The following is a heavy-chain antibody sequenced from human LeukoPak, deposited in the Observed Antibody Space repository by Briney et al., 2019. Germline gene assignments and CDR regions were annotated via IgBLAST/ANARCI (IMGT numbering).Heavy chain of an antibody. CDR3: ARGCRTGSYYYYYYMDV. CDR2: ISSSSSYI. V-gene: IGHV3-21*01. D-gene: IGHD3/OR15-3a*01. J-gene: IGHJ6*03. CDR1: GFTFSSYS. Sequence: PGGSLRLSCAASGFTFSSYSMNWVRQAPGKGLEWVSSISSSSSYIYYADSVKGRFTISRDNAKNSLYLQMNSLRAEDTAVYYCARGCRTGSYYYYYYMDVWGKGTTVTISS.